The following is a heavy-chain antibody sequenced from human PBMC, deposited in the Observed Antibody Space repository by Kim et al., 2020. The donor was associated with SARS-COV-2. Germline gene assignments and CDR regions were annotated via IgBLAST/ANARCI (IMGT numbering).Heavy chain of an antibody. CDR2: ISYDGSNK. CDR1: GFTFSSYG. CDR3: AKGWTGYYYGMDV. D-gene: IGHD3-9*01. V-gene: IGHV3-30*18. J-gene: IGHJ6*02. Sequence: GGSLRLSCAASGFTFSSYGMHWVRQAPGKGLEWVAVISYDGSNKYYADSVKGRFTISRDNSKNTLSLQMNSLRAEDTAVYYCAKGWTGYYYGMDVWGQGTTVTVSS.